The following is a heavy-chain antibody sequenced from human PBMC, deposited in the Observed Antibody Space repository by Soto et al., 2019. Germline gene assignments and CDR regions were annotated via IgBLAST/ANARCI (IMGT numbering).Heavy chain of an antibody. CDR3: ARDNQYNWNDKWFDP. V-gene: IGHV3-7*01. J-gene: IGHJ5*02. D-gene: IGHD1-20*01. CDR2: IKQDGSEK. Sequence: PGGSLRLSCAASGFTFSSYWMSWVRQAPGKGLEWVANIKQDGSEKYYVDSVKGRFTTSRDNAKNSLYLQMNSLRAEDTAVYYCARDNQYNWNDKWFDPWGQGTLVTVSS. CDR1: GFTFSSYW.